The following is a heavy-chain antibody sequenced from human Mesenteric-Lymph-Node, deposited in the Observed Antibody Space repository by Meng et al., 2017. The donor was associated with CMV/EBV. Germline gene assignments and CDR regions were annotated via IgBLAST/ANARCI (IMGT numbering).Heavy chain of an antibody. D-gene: IGHD6-19*01. CDR2: ISSSSSYI. CDR1: GFTFSSYS. J-gene: IGHJ4*02. CDR3: AIFLSIAVAGTFDY. Sequence: ASGFTFSSYSMNWVRQAPGKGLEWVSSISSSSSYIYYADSVKGRFTISRDNAKNSLYLQMNSLRAEDTAVYYCAIFLSIAVAGTFDYWGQGTLVTVSS. V-gene: IGHV3-21*01.